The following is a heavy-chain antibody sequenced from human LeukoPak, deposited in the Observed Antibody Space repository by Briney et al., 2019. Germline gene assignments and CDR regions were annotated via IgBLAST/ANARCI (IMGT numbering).Heavy chain of an antibody. V-gene: IGHV3-30*18. CDR3: AKGTGYSSGWYDY. Sequence: PGGSLRLSCAASGFTFSSYGIHWVRQAPGKGLEWVAVISYDGSNKYYADSVKGRFTISRDNSKNTLYLQMNSLRAEDTAVYYCAKGTGYSSGWYDYWGQGTLVTVSS. D-gene: IGHD6-19*01. CDR1: GFTFSSYG. CDR2: ISYDGSNK. J-gene: IGHJ4*02.